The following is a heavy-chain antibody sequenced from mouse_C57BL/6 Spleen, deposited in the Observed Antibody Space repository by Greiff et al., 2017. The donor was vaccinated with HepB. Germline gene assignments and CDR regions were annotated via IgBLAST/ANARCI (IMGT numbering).Heavy chain of an antibody. CDR1: GYTFTSYW. CDR2: IHPNSGST. CDR3: ARGNYGDDEYYFDY. D-gene: IGHD2-2*01. J-gene: IGHJ2*01. Sequence: QVQLQQPGAELVKPGASVKLSCKASGYTFTSYWMHWVKQRPGQGLEWIGMIHPNSGSTNYNEKFKSKATLTVDKSSSTAYMQLSSLTSEDSAVYYCARGNYGDDEYYFDYWGQGTTLTVSS. V-gene: IGHV1-64*01.